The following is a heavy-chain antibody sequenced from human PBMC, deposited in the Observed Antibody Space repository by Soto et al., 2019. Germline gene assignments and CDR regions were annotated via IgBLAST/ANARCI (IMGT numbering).Heavy chain of an antibody. D-gene: IGHD3-9*01. CDR2: ISAYNGNT. CDR1: GYTFTSYG. CDR3: AIDRRYFDWLLSTPFDY. Sequence: QVQLVQSGAEVKKPGASVKVSCKASGYTFTSYGISWVRQAPGQGLEWMGWISAYNGNTNYAQKLQGRVTMTTDTSTSTAYMELRSLRSDDTAVYYCAIDRRYFDWLLSTPFDYWGQGTLVTVSS. V-gene: IGHV1-18*01. J-gene: IGHJ4*02.